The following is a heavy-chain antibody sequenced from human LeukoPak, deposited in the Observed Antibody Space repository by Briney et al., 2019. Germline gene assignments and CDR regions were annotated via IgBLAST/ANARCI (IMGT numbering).Heavy chain of an antibody. CDR2: ISYDGSNK. D-gene: IGHD3-22*01. V-gene: IGHV3-30*03. J-gene: IGHJ4*02. CDR3: ARGGSGYFKAFDY. Sequence: RTGGSLRLSCAASGFTFSDYGMSWVRQAPGKGLEWVAVISYDGSNKYYADSVKGRFTISRDNSKNTLYLQMNSLRAEDTAVYYCARGGSGYFKAFDYWGQGTLVTVSS. CDR1: GFTFSDYG.